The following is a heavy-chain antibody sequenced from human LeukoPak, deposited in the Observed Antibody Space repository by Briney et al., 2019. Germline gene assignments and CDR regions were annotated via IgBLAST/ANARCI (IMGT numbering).Heavy chain of an antibody. CDR1: GFTFSNAW. CDR2: INWNGGST. CDR3: ARDYGDYTSYYYYMDV. D-gene: IGHD4-17*01. V-gene: IGHV3-20*04. Sequence: GGSLRLSCAASGFTFSNAWMSWVRQAPGKGLEWVSGINWNGGSTGYADSVKGRFTISRDNAKNSLYLQMNSLRAEDTAVYYCARDYGDYTSYYYYMDVWGKGTTVTVSS. J-gene: IGHJ6*03.